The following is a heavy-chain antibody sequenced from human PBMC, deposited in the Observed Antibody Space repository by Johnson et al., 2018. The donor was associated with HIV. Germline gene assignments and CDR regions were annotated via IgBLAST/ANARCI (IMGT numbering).Heavy chain of an antibody. D-gene: IGHD3-22*01. CDR1: GFTFSTYA. Sequence: VQLVESGGGVVQPGGSLRLSCAASGFTFSTYAMSWVRQAPGKGLEWVSVISAGGGNTFYADSVKGRFTISRDNSKSMVYLQMNSLRAEDTAVYYCEGYYDGSGYFAFDIWGQGTMVTVSS. J-gene: IGHJ3*02. CDR2: ISAGGGNT. V-gene: IGHV3-23*04. CDR3: EGYYDGSGYFAFDI.